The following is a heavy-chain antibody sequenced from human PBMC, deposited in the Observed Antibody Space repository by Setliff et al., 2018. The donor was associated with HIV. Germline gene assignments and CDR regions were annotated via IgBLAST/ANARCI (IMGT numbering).Heavy chain of an antibody. D-gene: IGHD2-2*01. CDR2: IYYRGTT. CDR1: GGSISTGGYY. J-gene: IGHJ4*02. V-gene: IGHV4-31*03. Sequence: NPSETLSLTCTVSGGSISTGGYYWSWIRQQPGKGLEWIGYIYYRGTTHYNPSLRSRATLSVDTSKNQFSLNLRSVTVADTAVYYCARTTIVAVPAANYYFDFWGQGDLVTVPQ. CDR3: ARTTIVAVPAANYYFDF.